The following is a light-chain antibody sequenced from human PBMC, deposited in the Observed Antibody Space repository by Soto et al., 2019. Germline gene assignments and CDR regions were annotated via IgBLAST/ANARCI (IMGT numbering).Light chain of an antibody. V-gene: IGKV3-11*01. CDR2: DAS. Sequence: EIVLTQSPATLSLSPGERATLSCRASQSVSNNLAWYQQKPCQAPRLLIYDASNRATGITARFSGSGSATDFTLTISSLEPEDFALYYCQPPYTFGQGTKLEIK. J-gene: IGKJ2*01. CDR3: QPPYT. CDR1: QSVSNN.